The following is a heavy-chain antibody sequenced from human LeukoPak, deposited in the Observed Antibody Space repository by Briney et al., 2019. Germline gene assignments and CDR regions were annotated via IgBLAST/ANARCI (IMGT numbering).Heavy chain of an antibody. CDR1: GGSISSYY. V-gene: IGHV4-59*01. Sequence: SETLSLTCTVSGGSISSYYWSGIRQPPGKGLEWVGYIYDSGSTNYNPSLKTRVTISVDTSKNQFSLMLTSVTAADTAMYYCARSTTYYFDSSGYPVFDYWGQGTLVTVSS. CDR3: ARSTTYYFDSSGYPVFDY. CDR2: IYDSGST. J-gene: IGHJ4*02. D-gene: IGHD3-22*01.